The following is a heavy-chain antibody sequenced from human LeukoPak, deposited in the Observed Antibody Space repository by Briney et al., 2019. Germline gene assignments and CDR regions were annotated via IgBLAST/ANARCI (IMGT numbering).Heavy chain of an antibody. CDR2: LSGSGITT. V-gene: IGHV3-23*01. J-gene: IGHJ4*01. CDR3: AKGIYSSGWSYFDY. Sequence: GGSLRLSCAASVFTFSNSAMSSVRQAPGKGLEWVSTLSGSGITTYYADSVKGRFTISRDNSKNTLYLQMNSLRAEDTAVYYCAKGIYSSGWSYFDYWGHGTLVTVSS. D-gene: IGHD6-19*01. CDR1: VFTFSNSA.